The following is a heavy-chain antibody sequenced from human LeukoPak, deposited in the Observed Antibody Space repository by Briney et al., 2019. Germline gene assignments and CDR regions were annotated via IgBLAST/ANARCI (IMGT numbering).Heavy chain of an antibody. J-gene: IGHJ4*02. CDR3: ARAYSSSWYYFDY. Sequence: SETLSLTCAVYGGSFSGYYWSWIRQPPGKGLEWFGSIYYTRNTYYNPSLKSRVTMSLDTSKNQFSLKLSSVTAADTAVYYCARAYSSSWYYFDYWGQGTLVTVSS. CDR1: GGSFSGYY. CDR2: IYYTRNT. D-gene: IGHD6-13*01. V-gene: IGHV4-34*01.